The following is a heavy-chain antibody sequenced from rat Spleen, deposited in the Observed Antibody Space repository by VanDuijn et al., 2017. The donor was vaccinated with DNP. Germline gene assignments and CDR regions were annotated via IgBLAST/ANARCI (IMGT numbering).Heavy chain of an antibody. J-gene: IGHJ2*01. Sequence: EVQLVEAGGGLVQPGRSLKLSCAASGFIISDYYMAWVRQAPTKGLEWVAYISYDGGSTYYGDSVKGRFTISRDIVRNILYLQMNSLRSEDMATYYCARHVLPLRVWDYWGQGVMVTVSS. V-gene: IGHV5-22*01. CDR3: ARHVLPLRVWDY. D-gene: IGHD1-4*01. CDR1: GFIISDYY. CDR2: ISYDGGST.